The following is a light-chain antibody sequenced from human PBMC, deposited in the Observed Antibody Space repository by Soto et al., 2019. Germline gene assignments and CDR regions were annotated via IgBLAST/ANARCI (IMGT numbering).Light chain of an antibody. CDR2: SAS. V-gene: IGKV1-39*01. CDR1: ENIRGY. J-gene: IGKJ1*01. CDR3: QQTFGSPRT. Sequence: DIQMTQSPSSLSASVGDRVTITCRASENIRGYLNWYQQKSGKAPRVLIYSASNLQSGVPLRFSGTGSGTDFTLPIARLEPEDFATYYCQQTFGSPRTFGQGTKVQI.